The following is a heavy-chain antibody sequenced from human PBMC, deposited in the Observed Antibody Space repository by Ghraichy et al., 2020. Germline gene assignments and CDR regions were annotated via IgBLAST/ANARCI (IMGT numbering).Heavy chain of an antibody. CDR3: ARLETQQLVLSHFDY. Sequence: WIGSIYYSGSTYYNPSLKSRVTISVDTSKNQFSLKLSSVTAADTAVYYCARLETQQLVLSHFDYWC. D-gene: IGHD6-13*01. CDR2: IYYSGST. J-gene: IGHJ4*01. V-gene: IGHV4-39*01.